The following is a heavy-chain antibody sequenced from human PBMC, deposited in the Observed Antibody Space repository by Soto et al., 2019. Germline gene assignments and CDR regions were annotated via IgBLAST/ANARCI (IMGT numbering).Heavy chain of an antibody. V-gene: IGHV3-21*03. CDR1: GFAFSGYS. J-gene: IGHJ4*02. Sequence: GGSLRLSCVASGFAFSGYSMNWVRQAPGKGLEWVSSISSSSTYTYYGDSVRGRFTISRDNGKKSLYLQMNSLRVDDTAVYYCARGPSTAVPDYWGQGTLVTVSS. CDR3: ARGPSTAVPDY. D-gene: IGHD6-13*01. CDR2: ISSSSTYT.